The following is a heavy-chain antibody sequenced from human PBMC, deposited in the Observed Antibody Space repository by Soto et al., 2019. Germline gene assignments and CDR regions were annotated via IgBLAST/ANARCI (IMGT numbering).Heavy chain of an antibody. Sequence: GGSLRLSCAASGFTFTNYGMHWVRQAPGKGLEWVAVIWYDGSNKYYADSVKGRFTISRDNSRNTVYLQMNTLRAEDTAVYYCARDRVFYGMDVWGQGTTVTVSS. V-gene: IGHV3-33*01. J-gene: IGHJ6*02. CDR1: GFTFTNYG. CDR2: IWYDGSNK. D-gene: IGHD3-10*01. CDR3: ARDRVFYGMDV.